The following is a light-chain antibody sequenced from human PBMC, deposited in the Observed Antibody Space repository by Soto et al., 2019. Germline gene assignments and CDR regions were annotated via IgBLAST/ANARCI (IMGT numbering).Light chain of an antibody. CDR2: WAS. CDR1: QSIFYSSNNKNY. Sequence: DIVMTQSPDSLAVSLGERATINCKSSQSIFYSSNNKNYLTWYQQKPGQPPKLLIYWASTRESGVPDRFSGGGSGTDFTLTISSLQPDDFATYYCQQYNSYSPRTFGQGTKVDIK. J-gene: IGKJ1*01. CDR3: QQYNSYSPRT. V-gene: IGKV4-1*01.